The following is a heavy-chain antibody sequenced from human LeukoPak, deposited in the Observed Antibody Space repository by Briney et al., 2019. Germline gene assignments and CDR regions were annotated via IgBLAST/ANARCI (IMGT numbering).Heavy chain of an antibody. D-gene: IGHD3-10*01. V-gene: IGHV1-8*01. CDR1: GYTFTSYD. CDR3: ARGRLQYHGSGTYSYYFDF. Sequence: GASVKVSCKASGYTFTSYDINWVRQATGQGLEWMGWMNPNSGNTGYAQKFQGRVTMTKNTSISTAYMELSSLRSEDTAVYYCARGRLQYHGSGTYSYYFDFWGQGTLVTVSS. J-gene: IGHJ4*02. CDR2: MNPNSGNT.